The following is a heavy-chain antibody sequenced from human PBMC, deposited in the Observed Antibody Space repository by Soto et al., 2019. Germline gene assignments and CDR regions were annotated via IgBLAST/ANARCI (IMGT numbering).Heavy chain of an antibody. CDR2: ISGSNGAT. J-gene: IGHJ5*01. D-gene: IGHD5-12*01. Sequence: ASVKVSCKFSGYSFINYGMTWVRQAPGQGLEWMGWISGSNGATKYAQRFQDRVTLTTDTSTNTAYMELRSLRLDDTAVYYCARDSKWLIINGNWFDSWGQGTRVT. CDR3: ARDSKWLIINGNWFDS. V-gene: IGHV1-18*04. CDR1: GYSFINYG.